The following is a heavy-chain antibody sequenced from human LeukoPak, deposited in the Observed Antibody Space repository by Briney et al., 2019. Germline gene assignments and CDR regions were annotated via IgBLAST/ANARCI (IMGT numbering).Heavy chain of an antibody. CDR2: FDPEDGET. CDR3: ARSEHCSGGSCYSDLQAVY. J-gene: IGHJ4*02. CDR1: GYTLTELS. D-gene: IGHD2-15*01. V-gene: IGHV1-24*01. Sequence: VASVTVSCKVSGYTLTELSMHWVRQAPGKGLEWMGGFDPEDGETIYAQKFQGRVTMTEDTSTDTAYMELSSLRSEDTAVYYCARSEHCSGGSCYSDLQAVYWGQGTLVTVSS.